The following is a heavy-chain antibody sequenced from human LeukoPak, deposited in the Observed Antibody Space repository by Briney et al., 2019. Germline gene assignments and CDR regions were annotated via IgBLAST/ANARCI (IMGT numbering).Heavy chain of an antibody. Sequence: ASVKVSCKACGYTFTGYGSSWVRQAPGQGLEWMGWISAYNGNTNYAQKLQGRVTMTTDTSTSTAYMELRSLRSDDTAVYYCARDSGGWSPDYWGQGTLVTVSS. V-gene: IGHV1-18*01. CDR3: ARDSGGWSPDY. D-gene: IGHD6-19*01. J-gene: IGHJ4*02. CDR2: ISAYNGNT. CDR1: GYTFTGYG.